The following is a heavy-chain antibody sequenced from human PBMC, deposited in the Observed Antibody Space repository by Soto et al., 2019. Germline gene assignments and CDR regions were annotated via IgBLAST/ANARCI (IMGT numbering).Heavy chain of an antibody. D-gene: IGHD5-12*01. Sequence: PSETLSLTCTVSGGSISSYYWSWIRQPPGKGLEWIGYIYYSGSTNYNPSLKSRVTISLDTSKNQFSLKLSSVTAADTAVYYCASDSKRGYSGYDYYYYGMDVWGQGTTVTVSS. CDR3: ASDSKRGYSGYDYYYYGMDV. CDR2: IYYSGST. J-gene: IGHJ6*02. V-gene: IGHV4-59*13. CDR1: GGSISSYY.